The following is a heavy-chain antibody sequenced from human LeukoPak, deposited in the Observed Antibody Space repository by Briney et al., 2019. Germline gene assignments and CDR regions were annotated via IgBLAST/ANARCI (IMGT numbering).Heavy chain of an antibody. J-gene: IGHJ4*02. CDR1: GFTFSSYW. CDR3: ARSPDGFDY. CDR2: IKQDGSEK. Sequence: PGGSLRLSCAASGFTFSSYWMSWVSQAPGKGLELVANIKQDGSEKYYVDSVKGRFTISRDNAKNSLYLRMNSLRAEDTAVYYCARSPDGFDYWGQGTLVTVSS. V-gene: IGHV3-7*01. D-gene: IGHD2-8*01.